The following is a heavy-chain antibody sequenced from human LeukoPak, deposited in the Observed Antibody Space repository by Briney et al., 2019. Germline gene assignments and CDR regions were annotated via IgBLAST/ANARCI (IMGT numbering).Heavy chain of an antibody. J-gene: IGHJ6*02. CDR2: IGTSSTTI. CDR3: ARGYYGSVTYYNAEKHGMDV. D-gene: IGHD3-10*01. Sequence: GVLRLSCAASGFTFSSYTMNWVRQPPGKGLEWVSNIGTSSTTIYYADSVKGRFTISRDNAKNSLYLQMNSLRADDTAVYYCARGYYGSVTYYNAEKHGMDVWGQGTTVTVSS. V-gene: IGHV3-48*01. CDR1: GFTFSSYT.